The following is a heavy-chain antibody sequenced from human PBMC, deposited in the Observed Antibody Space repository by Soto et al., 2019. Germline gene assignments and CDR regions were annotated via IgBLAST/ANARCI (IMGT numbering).Heavy chain of an antibody. D-gene: IGHD1-26*01. J-gene: IGHJ4*02. Sequence: GESLKISCKGSGYSFTKWWIGWVRQMPGKGLEWMGFVFPCDSQIRYNPSFEGQVTISADKYTATAYLQWNTLQASDSAIYYCTRHSVGTPDYWGQGTLVTLSS. CDR2: VFPCDSQI. V-gene: IGHV5-51*01. CDR1: GYSFTKWW. CDR3: TRHSVGTPDY.